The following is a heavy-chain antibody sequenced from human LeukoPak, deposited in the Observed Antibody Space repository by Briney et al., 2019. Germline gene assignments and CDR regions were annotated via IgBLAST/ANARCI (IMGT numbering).Heavy chain of an antibody. V-gene: IGHV3-11*01. Sequence: GGSLRLSCSASGFTFTDYYMSWIRQAPGKGLEWVSYISPSGTVIYYGDSVKGRFTISRDNAKNSLYLQMSSLRAEDTAIYYCARISPYNYFDYWGQGTLVTVSS. D-gene: IGHD4-11*01. CDR3: ARISPYNYFDY. J-gene: IGHJ4*02. CDR2: ISPSGTVI. CDR1: GFTFTDYY.